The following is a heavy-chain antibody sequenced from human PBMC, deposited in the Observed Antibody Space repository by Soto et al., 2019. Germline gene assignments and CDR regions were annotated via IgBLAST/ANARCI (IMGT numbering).Heavy chain of an antibody. D-gene: IGHD3-10*02. CDR1: GGSISSYY. CDR3: ARYVGHDAFDI. J-gene: IGHJ3*02. CDR2: IYYSGST. V-gene: IGHV4-59*01. Sequence: SETLSLTCTVSGGSISSYYWSWIRQPPGKGLEWIGYIYYSGSTNYNPSLKSRVTISVDTSKNQFSLKLSSVTAADTAVYYCARYVGHDAFDIWGQGTMVTVSS.